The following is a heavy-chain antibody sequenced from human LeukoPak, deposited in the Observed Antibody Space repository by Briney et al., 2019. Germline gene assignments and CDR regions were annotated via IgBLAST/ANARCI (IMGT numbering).Heavy chain of an antibody. J-gene: IGHJ5*02. CDR1: GFTFSSYW. Sequence: GGSLRLSCAASGFTFSSYWMSWVRQAPGKGLEWVANIKQDGSEKYYVDSVKGRFTISRDNAKNSLYLQMNSLRAEDTAVYYCAREMYSSSLNWFDPWGQGTLVTVSS. V-gene: IGHV3-7*01. CDR2: IKQDGSEK. CDR3: AREMYSSSLNWFDP. D-gene: IGHD6-13*01.